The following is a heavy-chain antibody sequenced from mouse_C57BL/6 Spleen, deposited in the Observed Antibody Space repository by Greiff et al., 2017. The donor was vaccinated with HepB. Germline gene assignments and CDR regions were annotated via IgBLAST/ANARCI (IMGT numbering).Heavy chain of an antibody. Sequence: QVQLQQSGAELVKPGASVKLSCKASGYTFTSYWMHWVKQRPGQGLEWIGMIHPNSGSTNYNEKFKSKATLTVDKSSSTAYMQLSSLSSVDSAGYYCVELVPFDYCGQDTTLSVSS. J-gene: IGHJ2*01. V-gene: IGHV1-64*01. D-gene: IGHD2-2*01. CDR2: IHPNSGST. CDR3: VELVPFDY. CDR1: GYTFTSYW.